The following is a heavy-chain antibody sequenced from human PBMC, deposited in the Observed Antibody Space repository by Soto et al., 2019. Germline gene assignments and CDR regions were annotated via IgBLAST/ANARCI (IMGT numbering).Heavy chain of an antibody. J-gene: IGHJ5*02. CDR2: IIPILGIA. CDR3: AISGGIVVVPAARSGWFDP. Sequence: QVQLVQSGAEVKKPGSSVKVSYKASGGTFSSYTISWVRQAPGQGLEWMGRIIPILGIANYAQKFQGRVTITADKSTSTAYMELSSLRSEDTAVYYCAISGGIVVVPAARSGWFDPWGQGTLVTVSS. V-gene: IGHV1-69*02. CDR1: GGTFSSYT. D-gene: IGHD2-2*01.